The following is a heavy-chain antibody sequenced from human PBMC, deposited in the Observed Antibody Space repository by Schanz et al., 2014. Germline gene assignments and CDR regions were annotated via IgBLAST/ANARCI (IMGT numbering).Heavy chain of an antibody. CDR2: SSGTGSTP. D-gene: IGHD1-26*01. CDR1: GFTFSNYA. J-gene: IGHJ4*02. CDR3: AKGRTVWSGSDRKYCFDY. Sequence: EVQLVESGGDLVQPGGSLSLSCAASGFTFSNYAMSWVRQAPGKGLDWVSISSGTGSTPYYADSVKGRYTISRDNSKNTLYLQMNSLRAEDTAIYYCAKGRTVWSGSDRKYCFDYWGQGTLVTVSS. V-gene: IGHV3-23*04.